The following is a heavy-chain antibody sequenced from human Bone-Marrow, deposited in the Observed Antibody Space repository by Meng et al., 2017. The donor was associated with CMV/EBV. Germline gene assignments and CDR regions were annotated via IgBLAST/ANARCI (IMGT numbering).Heavy chain of an antibody. V-gene: IGHV4-61*01. J-gene: IGHJ3*02. D-gene: IGHD3-10*01. CDR2: IYYSGST. CDR1: GGSISSSSYY. Sequence: SETLSLTCTVSGGSISSSSYYWSWIRQPPGKGLEWLGYIYYSGSTNYNPSLKSRVTMSVDTSKNQFSLKLTSVTAADTAVYYCARQPPGSAAFDIWGQGTMVTVSS. CDR3: ARQPPGSAAFDI.